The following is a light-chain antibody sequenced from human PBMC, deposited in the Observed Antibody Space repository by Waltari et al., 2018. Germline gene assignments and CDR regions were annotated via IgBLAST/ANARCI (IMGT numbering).Light chain of an antibody. CDR2: WAS. V-gene: IGKV4-1*01. CDR3: QQYYTAPYT. CDR1: QSLLYNSNNKNY. J-gene: IGKJ2*01. Sequence: DIVMTQSPDSLAVSLGEKATINCKSNQSLLYNSNNKNYLAWYQQKPGQPLNLLFYWASSRESGVPDRFSGSGSGTDFTLTIGSLQAEDVAVYYCQQYYTAPYTFGQGTKLEIK.